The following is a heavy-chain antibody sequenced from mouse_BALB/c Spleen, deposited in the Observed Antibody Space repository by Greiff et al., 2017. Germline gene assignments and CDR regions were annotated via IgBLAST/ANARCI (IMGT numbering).Heavy chain of an antibody. CDR1: GFSLTGYG. V-gene: IGHV2-6-7*01. J-gene: IGHJ4*01. CDR2: IWGDGST. Sequence: VMLVESGPGLVAPSQSLSITCTVSGFSLTGYGVNWVRQPPGKGLEWLGMIWGDGSTDYNSALKSRLSISKDNSKSQVFLKMNSLQTDDTARYYCAGGGYDYDGYYYAMDYWGQGTSVTVSS. D-gene: IGHD2-4*01. CDR3: AGGGYDYDGYYYAMDY.